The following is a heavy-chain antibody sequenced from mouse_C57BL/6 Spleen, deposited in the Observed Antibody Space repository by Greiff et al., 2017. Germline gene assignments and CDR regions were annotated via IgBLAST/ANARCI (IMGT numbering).Heavy chain of an antibody. J-gene: IGHJ4*01. Sequence: QVQLQQSGPELVKPGASVTISCKASGYAFSSSWMNWVTQRPGKGLEWIGRIYPGDGATNYNGKIKGKATLTADKSSSTAYMQRSSRTSEDAAVYVGERRDLLDAMDYWGQGTSVTVSS. V-gene: IGHV1-82*01. CDR1: GYAFSSSW. D-gene: IGHD2-10*01. CDR2: IYPGDGAT. CDR3: ERRDLLDAMDY.